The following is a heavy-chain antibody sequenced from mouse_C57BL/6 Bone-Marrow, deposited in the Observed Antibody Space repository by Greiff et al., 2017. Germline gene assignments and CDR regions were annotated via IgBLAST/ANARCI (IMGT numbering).Heavy chain of an antibody. V-gene: IGHV14-3*01. J-gene: IGHJ4*01. CDR1: GYTFTSYW. D-gene: IGHD2-4*01. CDR2: IDPANGNT. CDR3: ARYYDYDEAMDY. Sequence: EVQLQQPGAELVMPGASVKLSCKASGYTFTSYWMHWVKQRPGQGLEWIGRIDPANGNTKYAPKFQGKATITADTSSNTAYLQLSSLTSEDTAIYYCARYYDYDEAMDYWGQGTSVTVSS.